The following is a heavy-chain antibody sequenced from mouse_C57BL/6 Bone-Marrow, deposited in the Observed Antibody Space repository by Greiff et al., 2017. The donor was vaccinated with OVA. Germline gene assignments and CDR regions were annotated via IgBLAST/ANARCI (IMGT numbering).Heavy chain of an antibody. V-gene: IGHV5-6*01. CDR3: ARQRYYGSSHDY. CDR1: GFTFSSYG. J-gene: IGHJ2*01. CDR2: ISSGGSYT. D-gene: IGHD1-1*01. Sequence: EVKLVESGGDLVKPGGSLKLSCAASGFTFSSYGMSWVRQTPDKRLEWVATISSGGSYTYYPDSVKGRFTISRDNAKNTLYLQMSSLKSEDTAMYYCARQRYYGSSHDYWGQGTTLTVSS.